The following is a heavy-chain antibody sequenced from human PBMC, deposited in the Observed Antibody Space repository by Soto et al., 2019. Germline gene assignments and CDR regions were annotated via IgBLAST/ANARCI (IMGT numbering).Heavy chain of an antibody. CDR2: FSSGTDHI. CDR3: ARGIRFAGFDK. J-gene: IGHJ4*02. Sequence: GGSLRLSCVASGFNFSSYSMNWVRQTPGKGLEWVSFFSSGTDHIHYADSVKGRFTISRDNAKNSLYLQMKSLRAEDTAVYYCARGIRFAGFDKWGQGTLVTVSS. CDR1: GFNFSSYS. V-gene: IGHV3-21*06.